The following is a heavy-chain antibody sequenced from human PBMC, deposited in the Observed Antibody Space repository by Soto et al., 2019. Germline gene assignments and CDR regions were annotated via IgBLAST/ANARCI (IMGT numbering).Heavy chain of an antibody. D-gene: IGHD4-4*01. V-gene: IGHV6-1*01. CDR1: GDSVSSNSAA. CDR3: TMHKCYSRTYDGLYV. Sequence: SQALSSTCAISGDSVSSNSAAWNWIRQSPSRGLEWLGRAYYRSQWYYDSAVSVKSRITVIPDTSKNQFSLHLSSVTPEDTAIYYCTMHKCYSRTYDGLYVWGQGTTVTVSS. J-gene: IGHJ6*02. CDR2: AYYRSQWYY.